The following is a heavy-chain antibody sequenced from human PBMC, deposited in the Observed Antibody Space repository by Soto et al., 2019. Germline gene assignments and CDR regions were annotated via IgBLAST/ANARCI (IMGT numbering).Heavy chain of an antibody. CDR2: ISAYNGNT. CDR3: ARFPEDIVVVPTRSWFDP. CDR1: GYTFISYG. V-gene: IGHV1-18*04. J-gene: IGHJ5*02. D-gene: IGHD2-2*01. Sequence: ASVKVFCKASGYTFISYGISWVRQAPGQGLEWMGWISAYNGNTNYAQKLQGRVTMTTDTSTSTAYMELRSLRSDDTAVYYCARFPEDIVVVPTRSWFDPWGQGTLVTVSS.